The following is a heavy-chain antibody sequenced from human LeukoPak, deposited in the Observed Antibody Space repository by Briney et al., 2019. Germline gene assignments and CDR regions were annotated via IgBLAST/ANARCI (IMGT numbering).Heavy chain of an antibody. J-gene: IGHJ4*02. CDR2: IKQDASEK. CDR1: GFTFSTYW. CDR3: ATGNYSDRGYFDF. V-gene: IGHV3-7*01. D-gene: IGHD3-22*01. Sequence: GGSLRLSCAASGFTFSTYWMNWVRQAPGEGREWVANIKQDASEKYYVDSVKGRFTISRDNAKNSLYLQMNSLRAEDTAVYYCATGNYSDRGYFDFWGQGTLVTVSS.